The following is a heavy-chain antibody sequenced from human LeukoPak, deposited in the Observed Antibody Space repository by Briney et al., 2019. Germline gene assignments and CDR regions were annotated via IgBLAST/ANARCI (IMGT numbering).Heavy chain of an antibody. J-gene: IGHJ3*02. CDR1: GGSFSGYY. CDR2: IYYSGST. V-gene: IGHV4-34*01. D-gene: IGHD2-2*01. Sequence: PSETLSLTCAVYGGSFSGYYWGWIRQPPGKGLEWIGSIYYSGSTYYNPSLKSRVTISVDTSKNQFSLKLSSVTAADTAVYYCAREIASIDIVVVPAAPDAFDIWGQGTMVTVSS. CDR3: AREIASIDIVVVPAAPDAFDI.